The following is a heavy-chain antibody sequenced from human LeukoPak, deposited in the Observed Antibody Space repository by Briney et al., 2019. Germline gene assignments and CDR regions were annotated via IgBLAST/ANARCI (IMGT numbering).Heavy chain of an antibody. D-gene: IGHD3-10*01. V-gene: IGHV3-53*05. CDR3: VRGKQNMDG. J-gene: IGHJ6*03. CDR2: IYSGGST. CDR1: GFTVSSNY. Sequence: GGSLRLSCAASGFTVSSNYMSWVRQAPGKGLEWVSVIYSGGSTYYADSVTGRFTISRDNSKNTLYLQMNSLRTEDTALYYCVRGKQNMDGWGKGTTGTISS.